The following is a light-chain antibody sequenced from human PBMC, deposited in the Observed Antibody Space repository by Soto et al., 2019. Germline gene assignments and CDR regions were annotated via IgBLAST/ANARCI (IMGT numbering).Light chain of an antibody. CDR1: QSVSDNY. CDR3: QQYGSSPGT. V-gene: IGKV3-20*01. J-gene: IGKJ1*01. CDR2: DVS. Sequence: EIVLTQSPATLSLSPGERATLSCRASQSVSDNYLAWYQQKPGQAPRLLIYDVSNRATGVPDRFSGSGSETDFTLTISRLEPEDVAMYHCQQYGSSPGTFGQGTKVEIK.